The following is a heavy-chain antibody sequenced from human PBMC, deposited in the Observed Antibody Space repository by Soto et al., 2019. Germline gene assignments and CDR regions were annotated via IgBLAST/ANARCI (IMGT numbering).Heavy chain of an antibody. CDR1: GFTFNNYG. CDR2: ISGSATDT. Sequence: GGSLRLSCSASGFTFNNYGMSWVRQAPGKGLEWVSAISGSATDTHYGDSVRGRFAISRDNSNDTLYLHMKSLRAEDTAVYYCAKNRRYDISGYFDSWGQGILVTVSS. J-gene: IGHJ4*02. CDR3: AKNRRYDISGYFDS. V-gene: IGHV3-23*01. D-gene: IGHD3-9*01.